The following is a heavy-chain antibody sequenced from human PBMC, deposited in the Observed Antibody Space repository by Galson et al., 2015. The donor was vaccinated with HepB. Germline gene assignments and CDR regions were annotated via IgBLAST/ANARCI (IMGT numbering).Heavy chain of an antibody. Sequence: SVKVSCKASGGTFRNYAISWVRQAPGQRLEWMGAIIPLYNRSNYVQTLRGRLTINAEQSTGTAYMELSSLRSEDSALYYCASLATDDSDYFHYWGQGTLVTVSS. D-gene: IGHD4-11*01. CDR3: ASLATDDSDYFHY. J-gene: IGHJ4*02. V-gene: IGHV1-69*13. CDR1: GGTFRNYA. CDR2: IIPLYNRS.